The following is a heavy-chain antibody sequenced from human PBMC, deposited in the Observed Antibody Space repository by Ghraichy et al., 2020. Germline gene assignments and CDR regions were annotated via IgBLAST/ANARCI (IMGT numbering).Heavy chain of an antibody. D-gene: IGHD3-3*01. J-gene: IGHJ6*02. CDR2: ISSSSTI. CDR1: GFTFSSYS. CDR3: ARDKKPKNYDFWSGYDYYGMDV. V-gene: IGHV3-48*02. Sequence: GGSLRLSCAASGFTFSSYSMNWVRQAPGKGLEWVSYISSSSTIYYADSVKGRFTISRDNAKNSLYLQMNSLRDEDTAVYYCARDKKPKNYDFWSGYDYYGMDVWGQGTTVTVSS.